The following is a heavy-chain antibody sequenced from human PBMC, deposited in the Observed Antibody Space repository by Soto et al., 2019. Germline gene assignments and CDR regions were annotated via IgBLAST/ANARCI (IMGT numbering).Heavy chain of an antibody. Sequence: SGPTLVNPTQTLTLTCTFPGFSLSTNGVGVGWIRQPPGKALEWLALIFWDNDKRHSPSLKSRLTITKDTSKNQVVLTMTNMDPVDTATYYCVYSRRQGQYSGGILYFWDSWGQGLFVPVSS. J-gene: IGHJ4*02. CDR3: VYSRRQGQYSGGILYFWDS. D-gene: IGHD2-15*01. V-gene: IGHV2-5*02. CDR2: IFWDNDK. CDR1: GFSLSTNGVG.